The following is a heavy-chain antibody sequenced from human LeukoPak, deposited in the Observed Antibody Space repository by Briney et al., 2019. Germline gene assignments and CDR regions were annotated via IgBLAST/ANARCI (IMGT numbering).Heavy chain of an antibody. D-gene: IGHD1-26*01. J-gene: IGHJ4*02. CDR2: IDSSGST. CDR1: GGSISSYY. V-gene: IGHV4-59*01. CDR3: ARIKVGATVDY. Sequence: PSETLSLTCTVSGGSISSYYWSWIRQPPGKALEWIGFIDSSGSTNYNPSLKSRVTISVDTSKNQFSLKLSSVTAADTAVYYCARIKVGATVDYWGQGTLVTVSS.